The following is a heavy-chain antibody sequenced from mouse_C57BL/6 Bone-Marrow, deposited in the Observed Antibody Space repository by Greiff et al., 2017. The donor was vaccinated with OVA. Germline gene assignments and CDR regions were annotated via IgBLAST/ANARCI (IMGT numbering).Heavy chain of an antibody. V-gene: IGHV14-1*01. CDR1: GFNIKDYY. Sequence: EVQLQQSGAELVRPGASVKLSCTASGFNIKDYYMHWVKQRPEQGLEWIGRIDPEDGDTEYAPKFQGKATMTADTSSNTAYLQLSSLTSEDTAVYYCTTTTVVATLYFDVWGTGTTVTASS. J-gene: IGHJ1*03. CDR3: TTTTVVATLYFDV. CDR2: IDPEDGDT. D-gene: IGHD1-1*01.